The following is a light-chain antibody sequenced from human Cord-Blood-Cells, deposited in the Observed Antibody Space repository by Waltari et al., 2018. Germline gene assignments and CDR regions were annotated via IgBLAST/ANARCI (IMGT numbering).Light chain of an antibody. V-gene: IGLV1-40*01. Sequence: QPVLTQPPSVSGAPGQRVTISCTGSSSNIGAGYDVLCYQQLPGTAPKPLIYGNSNRPSGVPDRFSGSKSGTSASLAITGLQAEDEADYYCQSYDSSLSGVVFGGGTKLTVL. J-gene: IGLJ2*01. CDR3: QSYDSSLSGVV. CDR2: GNS. CDR1: SSNIGAGYD.